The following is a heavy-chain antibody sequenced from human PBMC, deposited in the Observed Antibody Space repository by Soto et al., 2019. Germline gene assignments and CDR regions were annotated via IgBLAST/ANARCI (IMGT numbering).Heavy chain of an antibody. J-gene: IGHJ6*02. CDR3: ANSAGYSYGAHYGMDV. D-gene: IGHD5-18*01. V-gene: IGHV3-23*01. Sequence: GGSLRLSCAASGFTFSSYAMSWVRQAPGKGLEWVSAISGSGGSTYYADSVKGRFTISRDNSKNALYLQMNSLRAEDTAVYYCANSAGYSYGAHYGMDVWGQGSPVTVSS. CDR1: GFTFSSYA. CDR2: ISGSGGST.